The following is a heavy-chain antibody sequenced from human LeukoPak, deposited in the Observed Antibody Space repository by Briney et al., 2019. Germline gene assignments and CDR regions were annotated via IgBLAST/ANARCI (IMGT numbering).Heavy chain of an antibody. J-gene: IGHJ4*02. CDR1: GFTFSDYY. V-gene: IGHV3-23*01. CDR3: ATTKQARRYFDY. Sequence: GGSQRLSCAASGFTFSDYYMHWVRQAPGKGLEWVSAISGSGGNTYYADSVRGRFTISRDNSKNTLFLQMNTLRADDTAVYYCATTKQARRYFDYWGQGTLVTVSS. CDR2: ISGSGGNT. D-gene: IGHD1-1*01.